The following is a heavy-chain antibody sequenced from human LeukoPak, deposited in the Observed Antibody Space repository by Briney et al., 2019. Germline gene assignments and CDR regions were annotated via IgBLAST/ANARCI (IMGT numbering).Heavy chain of an antibody. Sequence: SETLSLTCTVSGGSISSYFWSWIRQPAGKGLEWIGRIYASGSTYQNPSLKSRVTISVDTSKNQFSLKLSSVTAADTAVYYCARDPSGWPDAFDIWGQGTMVTVSS. CDR3: ARDPSGWPDAFDI. CDR2: IYASGST. V-gene: IGHV4-4*07. D-gene: IGHD6-19*01. J-gene: IGHJ3*02. CDR1: GGSISSYF.